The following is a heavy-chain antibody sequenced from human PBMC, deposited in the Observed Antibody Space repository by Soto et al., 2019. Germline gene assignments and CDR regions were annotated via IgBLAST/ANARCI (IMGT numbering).Heavy chain of an antibody. Sequence: PSETLSLTCAVSGGSISSSNWWSWVRQPPGKGLEWIGEIYHSGSTNYNPSLKSRVTISVDKSKNQFSLKLSSVTAADTAVYYCARVGFSITMIRAVTWFDPWGQGTLVTVSS. CDR3: ARVGFSITMIRAVTWFDP. CDR1: GGSISSSNW. J-gene: IGHJ5*02. D-gene: IGHD3-22*01. CDR2: IYHSGST. V-gene: IGHV4-4*02.